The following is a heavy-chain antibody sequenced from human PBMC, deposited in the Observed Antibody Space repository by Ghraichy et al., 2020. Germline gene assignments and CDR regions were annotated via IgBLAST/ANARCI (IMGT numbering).Heavy chain of an antibody. J-gene: IGHJ2*01. CDR1: GGSISSGGDS. Sequence: SETLSLTCTVSGGSISSGGDSWSRIRQPPGKGLEWMGYMYQSGSTYYNPSLKSRVTISADRSNNQFTLELASVTAADTAVYYCARSNGAGRKRLDWYFDLWGHGTLVTVSS. CDR2: MYQSGST. D-gene: IGHD3-10*01. CDR3: ARSNGAGRKRLDWYFDL. V-gene: IGHV4-30-2*01.